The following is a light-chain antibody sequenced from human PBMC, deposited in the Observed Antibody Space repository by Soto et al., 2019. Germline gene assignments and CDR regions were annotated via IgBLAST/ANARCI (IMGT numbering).Light chain of an antibody. V-gene: IGLV1-44*01. Sequence: QSVLTQPPSASGTPGQRVTISCSGSTSNIGSNTVNWYQQLPGTAPKLLIYSNNQRPSGVPDRFSGSKSGTSASLAISGLQSEAEVDYYCAAWDDILNGYVLATGTTVTVL. CDR2: SNN. J-gene: IGLJ1*01. CDR1: TSNIGSNT. CDR3: AAWDDILNGYV.